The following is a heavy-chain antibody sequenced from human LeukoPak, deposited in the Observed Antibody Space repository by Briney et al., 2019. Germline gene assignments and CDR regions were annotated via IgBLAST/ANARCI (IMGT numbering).Heavy chain of an antibody. J-gene: IGHJ4*02. CDR1: GGSISSGNDY. Sequence: SETLSLTCTVSGGSISSGNDYWVWIRQPPGKGLKWVGSIYYSGSTYYNPSLKSRVTISVDTSKNQFSLKLSSVTAADTAVYYCALRYFDRDYWGQGTLVTVSS. CDR2: IYYSGST. V-gene: IGHV4-39*01. D-gene: IGHD3-9*01. CDR3: ALRYFDRDY.